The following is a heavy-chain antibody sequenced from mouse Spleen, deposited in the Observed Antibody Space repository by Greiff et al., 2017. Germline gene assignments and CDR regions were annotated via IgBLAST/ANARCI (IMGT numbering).Heavy chain of an antibody. CDR2: IRNKANGYTT. V-gene: IGHV7-3*02. J-gene: IGHJ3*01. CDR3: ARGNFAY. Sequence: EVHLVESGGGLVQPGGSLRLSCATSGFTFTDYYMSWVRQPPGKALEWLGFIRNKANGYTTEYSASVKGRFTISRDNSQSILYLQMNTLRAEDSATYYCARGNFAYWGQGTLVTVSA. CDR1: GFTFTDYY.